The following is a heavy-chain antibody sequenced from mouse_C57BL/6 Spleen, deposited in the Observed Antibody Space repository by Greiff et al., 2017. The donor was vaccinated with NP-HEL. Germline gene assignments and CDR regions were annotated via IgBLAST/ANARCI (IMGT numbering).Heavy chain of an antibody. CDR1: GYTFTSYW. Sequence: QVQLQQSGAELVKPGASVKMSCKASGYTFTSYWITWVKQRPGQGLEWIGDIYPGSGSTNYNEKFKSKATLTVDTSSSTAYMQLSSLTSEDSAVYYCARDYYGSRGGFAYWGQGTLVTVSA. D-gene: IGHD1-1*01. V-gene: IGHV1-55*01. CDR2: IYPGSGST. J-gene: IGHJ3*01. CDR3: ARDYYGSRGGFAY.